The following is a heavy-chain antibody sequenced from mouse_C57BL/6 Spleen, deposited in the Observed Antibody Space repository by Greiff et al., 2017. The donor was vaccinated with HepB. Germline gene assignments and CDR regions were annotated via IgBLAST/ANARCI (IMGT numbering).Heavy chain of an antibody. CDR1: GFTFSSYT. Sequence: EVKLQESGGGLVKPGGSLKLSCAASGFTFSSYTMSWVRQTPEKRLEWVATISGGGGNTYYPDSVKGRFTISRDNAKNTLYLQMSSLRSEDTAFYYCARHEWSNYYFDYWGQGTTLTVSS. J-gene: IGHJ2*01. CDR2: ISGGGGNT. D-gene: IGHD2-5*01. CDR3: ARHEWSNYYFDY. V-gene: IGHV5-9*01.